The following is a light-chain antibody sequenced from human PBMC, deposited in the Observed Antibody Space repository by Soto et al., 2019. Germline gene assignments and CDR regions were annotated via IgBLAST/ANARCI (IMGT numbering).Light chain of an antibody. V-gene: IGKV3-20*01. CDR2: GAS. J-gene: IGKJ1*01. CDR3: QQYGSSLPWT. CDR1: QSVSSSY. Sequence: EIVLTQSPGTLSLSPGERATLSCRASQSVSSSYLAWYQQKPGQAPRLLIYGASSRATGIPGRFSGSGSGTDFTHTISRLEPEDVAVYYCQQYGSSLPWTFGQGTKVEI.